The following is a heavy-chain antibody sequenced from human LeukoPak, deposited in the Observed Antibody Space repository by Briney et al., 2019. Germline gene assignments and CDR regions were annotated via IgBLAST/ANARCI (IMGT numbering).Heavy chain of an antibody. CDR2: VYHSGST. V-gene: IGHV4-39*01. D-gene: IGHD5-12*01. CDR3: ARRPYSGYDWTFDY. CDR1: GGSISSSSYY. Sequence: SETLSLICTVSGGSISSSSYYWGWVRQPPGRGLGWIGNVYHSGSTYSHPSLMSRFTISVDTSKNQFSLKLSAETAADTAVYYCARRPYSGYDWTFDYWGQGTLVTVSS. J-gene: IGHJ4*02.